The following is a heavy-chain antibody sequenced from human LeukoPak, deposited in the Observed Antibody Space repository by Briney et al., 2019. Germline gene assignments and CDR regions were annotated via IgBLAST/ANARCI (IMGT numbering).Heavy chain of an antibody. CDR3: AREGPVRPLDY. CDR2: INPYNGYA. J-gene: IGHJ4*02. V-gene: IGHV1-18*01. D-gene: IGHD3-22*01. Sequence: GASVKVSCKASHYTFTNYPIAWVRQAPGQGLEYMGWINPYNGYAKYAPKVQGRLTLTTDTSTSTAYLDLTSVTSDDTAVYYCAREGPVRPLDYWGQGTLVIVSS. CDR1: HYTFTNYP.